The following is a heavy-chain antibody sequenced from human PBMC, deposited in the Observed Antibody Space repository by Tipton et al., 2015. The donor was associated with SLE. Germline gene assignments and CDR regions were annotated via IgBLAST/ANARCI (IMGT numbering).Heavy chain of an antibody. Sequence: TLSLTCSVSGGSLYSYYWSWIRQPPGEGLEWIGAIHYSGSTTSNPSLRTRLATSVDTPNNQFSLRLNSVTAADTAVYYCARDQVGGYDSWGQGILVTVSS. CDR1: GGSLYSYY. CDR3: ARDQVGGYDS. V-gene: IGHV4-59*01. D-gene: IGHD3-22*01. J-gene: IGHJ4*02. CDR2: IHYSGST.